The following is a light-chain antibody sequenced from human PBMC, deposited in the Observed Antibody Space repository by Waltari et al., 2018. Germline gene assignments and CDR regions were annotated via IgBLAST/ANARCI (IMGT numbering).Light chain of an antibody. CDR3: QQRGTWPPLT. CDR2: DTS. V-gene: IGKV3-11*01. Sequence: EIVLTQSPATLSLSPGDTATLSCRANQSVNSFLCWYPHTLGQAPRLLIYDTSNRATGVPARFSGSGSGTDFALTISSLEPEDFAIYYCQQRGTWPPLTFGGGTKVEI. CDR1: QSVNSF. J-gene: IGKJ4*01.